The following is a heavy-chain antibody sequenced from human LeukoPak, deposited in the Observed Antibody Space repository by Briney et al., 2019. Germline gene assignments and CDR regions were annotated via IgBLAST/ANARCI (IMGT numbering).Heavy chain of an antibody. CDR2: IYYSGST. V-gene: IGHV4-59*01. CDR1: GGSISSYY. CDR3: ARSYGSGAGHYYYYGMDV. Sequence: SETLSLTCTVSGGSISSYYWSCIRQPPGKGLEWIGYIYYSGSTNYNPSLKSRVTISVDTSKNQFSLKLSSVTAAATAVYYCARSYGSGAGHYYYYGMDVWGPGTTVTVSS. D-gene: IGHD3-10*01. J-gene: IGHJ6*02.